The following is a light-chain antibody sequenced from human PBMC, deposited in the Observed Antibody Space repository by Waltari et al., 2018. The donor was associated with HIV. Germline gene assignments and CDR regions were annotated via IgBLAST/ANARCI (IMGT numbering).Light chain of an antibody. V-gene: IGLV3-21*02. CDR1: NIGSKS. J-gene: IGLJ2*01. Sequence: SYVLTQPPSVSVAPGQTASITCGGNNIGSKSLQWYQQRPGQAPVLVVYDDGDRPSGIPERFSGSNSGNTATLTITRVEAGDEADYYCQVWDSTYDPGVFGGGTKLTVL. CDR2: DDG. CDR3: QVWDSTYDPGV.